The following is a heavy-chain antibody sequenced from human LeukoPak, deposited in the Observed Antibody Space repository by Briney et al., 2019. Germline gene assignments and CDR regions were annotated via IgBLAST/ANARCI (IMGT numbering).Heavy chain of an antibody. D-gene: IGHD3-10*01. CDR1: GYTFTNYG. V-gene: IGHV1-18*01. J-gene: IGHJ5*02. CDR3: ARDLGVTMVRGVANWFDP. CDR2: ISAYNGNT. Sequence: ASVTVSCKASGYTFTNYGIIWVRQAPGQGLEWMGRISAYNGNTNYAQKLQGRVTVTTDTSTSTAYMELRSLRSDDTAVYFCARDLGVTMVRGVANWFDPWGQGTLVTVSS.